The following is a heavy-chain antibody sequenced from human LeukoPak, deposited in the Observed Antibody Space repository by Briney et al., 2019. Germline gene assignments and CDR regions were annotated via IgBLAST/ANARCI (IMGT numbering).Heavy chain of an antibody. CDR2: ISYDASNK. CDR3: ARESGGDLGEAFDI. V-gene: IGHV3-30*04. J-gene: IGHJ3*02. Sequence: PGGSLRLSCTASGFTFTSYAMHWVRQAPGKGLEWVAVISYDASNKYYADSVKGRFTISRDNSKNTLYLQMNSLRVEDTAGYYCARESGGDLGEAFDIWGQGTMVTVSS. CDR1: GFTFTSYA. D-gene: IGHD1-26*01.